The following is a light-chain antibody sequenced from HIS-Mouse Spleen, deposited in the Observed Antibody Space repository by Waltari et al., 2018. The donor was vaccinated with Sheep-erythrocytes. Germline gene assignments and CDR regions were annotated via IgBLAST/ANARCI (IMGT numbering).Light chain of an antibody. J-gene: IGLJ1*01. CDR2: DVS. V-gene: IGLV2-11*01. Sequence: QSALTQPRPGSGSPGQPATIPGTGTSSDVGVYNYVSWYQQHPGKAPKLMIYDVSKRPSGVPDRFSGSKSGNTASLTISGLQAEDEADYYCCSYAGSYNHVFATGTKVTVL. CDR1: SSDVGVYNY. CDR3: CSYAGSYNHV.